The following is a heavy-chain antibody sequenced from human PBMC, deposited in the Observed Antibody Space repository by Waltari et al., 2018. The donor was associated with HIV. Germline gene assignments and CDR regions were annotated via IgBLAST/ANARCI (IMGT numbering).Heavy chain of an antibody. V-gene: IGHV1-69*01. CDR2: IIPSFGTA. CDR1: GGTFSSYA. J-gene: IGHJ6*02. CDR3: ARLGGDAAEGLRFLDHYYYGMDV. Sequence: QVQLVQSGAEVKKPGSSVKVSCKAFGGTFSSYAISWVRQAPGQGLEWMGGIIPSFGTANYAHNFQGRVTITADESTSTAYMELSSLRSEDTAVYYCARLGGDAAEGLRFLDHYYYGMDVWGQGTTVTVSS. D-gene: IGHD3-3*01.